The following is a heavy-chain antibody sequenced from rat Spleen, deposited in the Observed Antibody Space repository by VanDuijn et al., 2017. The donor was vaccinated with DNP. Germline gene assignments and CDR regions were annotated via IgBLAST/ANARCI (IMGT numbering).Heavy chain of an antibody. Sequence: EVQLQESGSGLVKPSQSLSLTCSVTGYSITSNYWGWIRKFPGNKLEYIGHISYSGSTNYNPSLKSRLPITRDTSKNHFLLHLNSVTTEDTATYYCARWTRYFDYWGQGIMVTVSS. V-gene: IGHV3-1*01. CDR2: ISYSGST. D-gene: IGHD1-7*01. CDR3: ARWTRYFDY. CDR1: GYSITSNY. J-gene: IGHJ2*01.